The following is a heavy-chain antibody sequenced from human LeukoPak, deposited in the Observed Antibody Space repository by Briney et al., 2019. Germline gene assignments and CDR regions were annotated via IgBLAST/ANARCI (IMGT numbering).Heavy chain of an antibody. CDR1: GGSISSYY. V-gene: IGHV4-59*01. CDR2: IYSSGST. CDR3: ARGHSYGYGWFDP. D-gene: IGHD5-18*01. J-gene: IGHJ5*02. Sequence: PSETLSLTCTVSGGSISSYYWSWIRQPPGKGLEWIGYIYSSGSTNYNPSLKSRVTISVDTSNNQVSLKLSSVTAADTAVYYCARGHSYGYGWFDPWGQGTLVTVSS.